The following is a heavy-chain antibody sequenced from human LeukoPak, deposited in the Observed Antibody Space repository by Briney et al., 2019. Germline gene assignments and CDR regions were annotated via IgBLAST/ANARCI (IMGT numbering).Heavy chain of an antibody. V-gene: IGHV5-51*01. Sequence: GESLKISCKGSGYSFTNYWIVWVRQMPGRGLEYMGFIYPGDSNTRYSPSFQGQVTISADKSISTAYLQWSSLKASVTAMYYCARHRISDYDSGVSWCDPWGQGTLVTVSS. CDR3: ARHRISDYDSGVSWCDP. CDR1: GYSFTNYW. J-gene: IGHJ5*02. CDR2: IYPGDSNT. D-gene: IGHD5-12*01.